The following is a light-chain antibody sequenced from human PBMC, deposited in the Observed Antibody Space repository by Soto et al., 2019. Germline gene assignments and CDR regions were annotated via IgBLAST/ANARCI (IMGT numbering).Light chain of an antibody. CDR3: MQATQLRT. CDR1: QSLVHSDGNTY. Sequence: DIVTTQTPLSSPVTLGQPASISCRSSQSLVHSDGNTYLSWLQQRPGQPPRLLIYQISKRFSGVPDRFSGSGAGTDFTLQISRVEAEDVGIYYCMQATQLRTFGQGTKVDIK. J-gene: IGKJ1*01. CDR2: QIS. V-gene: IGKV2-24*01.